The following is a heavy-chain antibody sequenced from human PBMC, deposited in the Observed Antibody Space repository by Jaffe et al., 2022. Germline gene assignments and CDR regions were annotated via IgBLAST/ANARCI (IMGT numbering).Heavy chain of an antibody. CDR2: IRSKAYGGTT. CDR1: GFTFGDYA. CDR3: TRVSSMVRANDAFDI. Sequence: EVQLVESGGGLVQPGRSLRLSCTASGFTFGDYAMSWVRQAPGKGLEWVGFIRSKAYGGTTEYAASVKGRFTISRDDSKSIAYLQMNSLKTEDTAVYYCTRVSSMVRANDAFDIWGQGTMVTVSS. V-gene: IGHV3-49*04. D-gene: IGHD3-10*01. J-gene: IGHJ3*02.